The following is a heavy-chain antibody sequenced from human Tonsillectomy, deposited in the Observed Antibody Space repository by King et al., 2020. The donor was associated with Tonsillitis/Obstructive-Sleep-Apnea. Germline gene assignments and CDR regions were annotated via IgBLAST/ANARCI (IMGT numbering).Heavy chain of an antibody. J-gene: IGHJ6*03. D-gene: IGHD2-15*01. CDR3: ARDGYCSGATCYLYYYFYMDV. CDR2: VSWDGGSP. V-gene: IGHV3-20*04. CDR1: GFTFDDYA. Sequence: VQLVESGGGVVRPGGSLRLSCAASGFTFDDYAMSWVRQAPGKGLEWVSGVSWDGGSPGYADSVKGRFTISRDNSKNSLYLQMNSLRAEDTALYYCARDGYCSGATCYLYYYFYMDVWGKGTAVTVSS.